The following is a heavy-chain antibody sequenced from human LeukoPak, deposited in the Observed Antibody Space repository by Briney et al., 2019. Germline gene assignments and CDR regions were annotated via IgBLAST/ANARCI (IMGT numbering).Heavy chain of an antibody. CDR3: ARHSYYYASYYSFDY. CDR1: GGSFSGYY. CDR2: IYYSGST. V-gene: IGHV4-34*01. Sequence: SETLSLTCAVYGGSFSGYYWSWIRQPPGKGLEWIGSIYYSGSTYYNPSLKSRVTISVDTSKNQFSLKLSSVTAADTAVYYCARHSYYYASYYSFDYWGQGTLVTVSS. J-gene: IGHJ4*02. D-gene: IGHD3-10*01.